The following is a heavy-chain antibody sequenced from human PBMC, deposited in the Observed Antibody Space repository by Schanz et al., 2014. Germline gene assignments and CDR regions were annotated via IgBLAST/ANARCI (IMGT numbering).Heavy chain of an antibody. Sequence: EVQLVESGGGLIQPGGSLRLSCAASGFGFSSYSMNWVRQAPGKGLEWVSYISGSSRTIYYADSMKGRFTVSRDNAENALYLQMSSLRAEETGLYFCARGGSGSHYRLDYWGQGTLVTVSS. CDR1: GFGFSSYS. J-gene: IGHJ4*02. D-gene: IGHD1-26*01. CDR2: ISGSSRTI. V-gene: IGHV3-48*01. CDR3: ARGGSGSHYRLDY.